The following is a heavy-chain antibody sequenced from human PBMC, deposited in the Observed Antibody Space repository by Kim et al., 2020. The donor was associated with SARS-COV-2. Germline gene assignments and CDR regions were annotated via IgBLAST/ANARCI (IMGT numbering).Heavy chain of an antibody. Sequence: GGSLRLSCAASEFSFSSYSMNWVRQAPGKGLEWVSYISRSSSTINYADSVKGRFTISRDDAKKSLYLQMNSLRDEDTAVYYCARGFSDLRYNYYYMDVWGQGSAV. CDR2: ISRSSSTI. CDR3: ARGFSDLRYNYYYMDV. CDR1: EFSFSSYS. V-gene: IGHV3-48*02. J-gene: IGHJ6*02.